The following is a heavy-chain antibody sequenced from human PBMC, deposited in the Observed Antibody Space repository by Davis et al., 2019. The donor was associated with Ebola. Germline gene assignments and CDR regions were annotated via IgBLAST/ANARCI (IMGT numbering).Heavy chain of an antibody. D-gene: IGHD2-2*01. CDR2: ISYDGSNK. J-gene: IGHJ4*02. Sequence: GESLKISCAASGFTFSRYAMHWVRQAPGKGLEWVAVISYDGSNKYYADSVKGRFTISRDNSKNTLYLQMNSLRAEDTAVYYCARAPKRYCSSTSCYGTLFDYWGQGTLVTVSS. CDR1: GFTFSRYA. CDR3: ARAPKRYCSSTSCYGTLFDY. V-gene: IGHV3-30-3*01.